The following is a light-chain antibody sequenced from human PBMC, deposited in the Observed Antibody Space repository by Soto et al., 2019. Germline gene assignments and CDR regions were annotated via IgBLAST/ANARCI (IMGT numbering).Light chain of an antibody. V-gene: IGLV2-14*01. J-gene: IGLJ1*01. CDR2: EVS. Sequence: QSALTQPASVSGSPGQSITISCTGTSSDVGGYNYVSWYQQHPGKAPKLMIYEVSNRPSGVSNRFSGSKSGNTASLTISGLQAEDEADYYCSSYTSSSISYVFGTGTQLTVL. CDR3: SSYTSSSISYV. CDR1: SSDVGGYNY.